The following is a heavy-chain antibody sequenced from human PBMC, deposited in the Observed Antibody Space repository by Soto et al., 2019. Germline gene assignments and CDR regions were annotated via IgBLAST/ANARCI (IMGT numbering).Heavy chain of an antibody. Sequence: PGESLKISCKGSGYSFTSYWIGWVRQMPGKGLEWMGIIYPGDSDTRYSPSFQGQVTISADKSISTAYLQWSSLKASDTAMYYCARPSSGWKYYYGMDVWGQGTTVTVSS. CDR1: GYSFTSYW. J-gene: IGHJ6*02. D-gene: IGHD6-19*01. CDR2: IYPGDSDT. CDR3: ARPSSGWKYYYGMDV. V-gene: IGHV5-51*01.